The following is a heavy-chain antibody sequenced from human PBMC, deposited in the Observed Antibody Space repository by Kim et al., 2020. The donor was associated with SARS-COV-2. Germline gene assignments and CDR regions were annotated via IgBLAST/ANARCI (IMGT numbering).Heavy chain of an antibody. CDR2: INHSGST. CDR1: GGSFSGYY. Sequence: SETLSLTCAVYGGSFSGYYWSWIRQPPGKGLEWIGEINHSGSTNYNPSLKSRVTISVDTSKNQFSLKLSSVTAADTAVYYCARVWEQDTAMVLPYYFDY. J-gene: IGHJ4*01. D-gene: IGHD5-18*01. CDR3: ARVWEQDTAMVLPYYFDY. V-gene: IGHV4-34*01.